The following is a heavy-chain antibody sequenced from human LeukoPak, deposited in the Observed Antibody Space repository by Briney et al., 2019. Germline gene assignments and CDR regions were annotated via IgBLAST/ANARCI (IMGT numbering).Heavy chain of an antibody. Sequence: GASVKVSCKASGYDLTTYALHWVRQAPGQRFEWLGWINVANGNRKYSQKFQGRVTITRDTSASTAYMELSSLRSEDTAVYYCARSGDSGGHYYFYGLDVWGHGTTVTVSS. V-gene: IGHV1-3*01. J-gene: IGHJ6*02. CDR1: GYDLTTYA. CDR2: INVANGNR. CDR3: ARSGDSGGHYYFYGLDV. D-gene: IGHD2-15*01.